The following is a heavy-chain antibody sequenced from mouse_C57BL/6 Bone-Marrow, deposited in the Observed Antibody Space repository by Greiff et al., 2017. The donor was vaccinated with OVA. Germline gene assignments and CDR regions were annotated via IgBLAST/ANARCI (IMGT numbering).Heavy chain of an antibody. CDR3: ARDSSNYALYYCDY. J-gene: IGHJ2*01. CDR1: GYSITSGYY. V-gene: IGHV3-6*01. Sequence: VQLKESGPGLVKPSQSLSLTCSVTGYSITSGYYWNWIRQFPGNKLEWMGYISYDGSNNYNPSLKNRISITRDTSKNQFFLKLNSVTTEDTATYYCARDSSNYALYYCDYWGQGTTLTVSS. D-gene: IGHD2-5*01. CDR2: ISYDGSN.